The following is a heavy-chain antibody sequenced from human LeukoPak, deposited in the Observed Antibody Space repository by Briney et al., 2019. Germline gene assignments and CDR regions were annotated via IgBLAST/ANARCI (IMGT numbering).Heavy chain of an antibody. CDR2: ISYDGSNK. CDR1: GFTFSSYA. V-gene: IGHV3-30*04. CDR3: ARDSVDTDVYGIQLWRSDRITMIPTGE. D-gene: IGHD3-22*01. Sequence: GGSLRLSCAASGFTFSSYAMHWVRQAPGKGLEWVAVISYDGSNKYYADSVRGRFTISRDNSKNTLYLQMNSLRAEDTAVYYCARDSVDTDVYGIQLWRSDRITMIPTGEWGQGTLVTVSS. J-gene: IGHJ4*02.